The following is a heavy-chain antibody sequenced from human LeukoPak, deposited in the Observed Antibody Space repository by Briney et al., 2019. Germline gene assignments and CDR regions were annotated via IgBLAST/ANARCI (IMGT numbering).Heavy chain of an antibody. J-gene: IGHJ3*02. Sequence: SVKVSCKASGGTFSSYAISWVRQAPGQGLEWMGGIIPIFGTANYAQKFQGRVTITADESTSTAYMELSSLRSEDTAVYYCASITYYPGAFDIWGQGTMVTVSS. CDR2: IIPIFGTA. CDR3: ASITYYPGAFDI. CDR1: GGTFSSYA. V-gene: IGHV1-69*13. D-gene: IGHD2/OR15-2a*01.